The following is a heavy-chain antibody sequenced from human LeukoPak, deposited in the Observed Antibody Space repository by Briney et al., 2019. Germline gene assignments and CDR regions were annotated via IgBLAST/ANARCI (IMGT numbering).Heavy chain of an antibody. D-gene: IGHD2-15*01. Sequence: SETLSLTCTVSGYSISSGYYWGWIRQPPGKGLEWIGSIYYSGSTYYNPSLKSRVTISVDTSKNQFSLKLSSVTAADTAVYYCARQYCSGGSCYPDSPFDPWGQGTLVTVSS. CDR2: IYYSGST. CDR3: ARQYCSGGSCYPDSPFDP. J-gene: IGHJ5*02. CDR1: GYSISSGYY. V-gene: IGHV4-38-2*02.